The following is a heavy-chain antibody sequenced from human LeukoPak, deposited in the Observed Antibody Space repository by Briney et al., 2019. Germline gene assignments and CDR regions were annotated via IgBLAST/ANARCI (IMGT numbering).Heavy chain of an antibody. Sequence: SETLSLTCTVSGGSMSNYYWGWIRQPSGKGLEWIGYILYSGSTYYNPSLKSRVTISLDTSKNQFSLKFSSVTAADTAVYYCARRVGIAGMFDYWGQGALVTVSS. CDR1: GGSMSNYY. D-gene: IGHD6-13*01. V-gene: IGHV4-59*08. CDR3: ARRVGIAGMFDY. J-gene: IGHJ4*02. CDR2: ILYSGST.